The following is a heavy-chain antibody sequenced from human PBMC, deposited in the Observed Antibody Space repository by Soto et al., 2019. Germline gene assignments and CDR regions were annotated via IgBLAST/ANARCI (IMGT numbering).Heavy chain of an antibody. J-gene: IGHJ4*02. D-gene: IGHD2-2*02. V-gene: IGHV4-30-2*01. CDR1: GGSISSGGYS. CDR2: IYHSGST. CDR3: VRDGSNTLGPYYFAY. Sequence: SETLSLTCAVSGGSISSGGYSWSWIRQPPGKGLEWIGYIYHSGSTYYNPSLKSRVTISVDRSKNQFSLKLSSVTAADTAMYYCVRDGSNTLGPYYFAYWGQGTLVIGSS.